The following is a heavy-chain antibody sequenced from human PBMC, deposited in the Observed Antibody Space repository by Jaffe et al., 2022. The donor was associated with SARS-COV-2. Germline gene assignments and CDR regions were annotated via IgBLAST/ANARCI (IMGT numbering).Heavy chain of an antibody. CDR2: ISYDGSNK. J-gene: IGHJ1*01. CDR1: GFTFSSYA. CDR3: ARDPTQYCSGGSCYSSLLGYFQH. D-gene: IGHD2-15*01. V-gene: IGHV3-30-3*01. Sequence: QVQLVESGGGVVQPGRSLRLSCAASGFTFSSYAMHWVRQAPGKGLEWVAVISYDGSNKYYADSVKGRFTISRDNSKNTLYLQMNSLRAEDTAVYYCARDPTQYCSGGSCYSSLLGYFQHWGQGTLVTVSS.